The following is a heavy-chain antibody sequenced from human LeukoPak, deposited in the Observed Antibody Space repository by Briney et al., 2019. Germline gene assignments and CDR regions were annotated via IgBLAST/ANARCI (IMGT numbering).Heavy chain of an antibody. CDR2: IRYDGNNK. CDR1: GFTFSSCA. V-gene: IGHV3-30*02. Sequence: GGSLRLTCAASGFTFSSCAMHWVRQAPGKGLECVAYIRYDGNNKNYADSVKGRFTISRDNFKDTLFLQKNSLRPEDTAVYYCTKGDDYGANTRLPKYNWFDPWGQGTLVTVSS. CDR3: TKGDDYGANTRLPKYNWFDP. J-gene: IGHJ5*02. D-gene: IGHD4-23*01.